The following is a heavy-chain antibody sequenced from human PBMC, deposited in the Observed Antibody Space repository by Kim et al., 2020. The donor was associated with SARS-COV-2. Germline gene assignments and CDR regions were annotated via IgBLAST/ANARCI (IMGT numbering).Heavy chain of an antibody. CDR2: ISTSSSTI. J-gene: IGHJ3*02. CDR1: GFIFSSYT. Sequence: GGSLRLSCAASGFIFSSYTMNWVRQAPGKGLEWISYISTSSSTIYYADSVKGRFTISRDNAKNSLYLQMNSLRDEDTAVYSCARGLYSSAWPPDAFDIWG. CDR3: ARGLYSSAWPPDAFDI. V-gene: IGHV3-48*02. D-gene: IGHD6-19*01.